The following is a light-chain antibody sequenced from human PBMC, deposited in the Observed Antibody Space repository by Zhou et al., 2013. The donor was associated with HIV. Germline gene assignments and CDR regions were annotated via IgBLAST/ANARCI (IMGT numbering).Light chain of an antibody. CDR3: QQYDRSPLT. CDR1: QSVNSN. V-gene: IGKV3D-15*01. CDR2: GAS. J-gene: IGKJ4*01. Sequence: EIVMTQSPATLSVSPGERATLSCRASQSVNSNLAWYQQKAGQAPRLLIYGASTRATGIPVRFSGSGSGTEFTLTITSLQSEDFAIYYCQQYDRSPLTFGGGTKVEIK.